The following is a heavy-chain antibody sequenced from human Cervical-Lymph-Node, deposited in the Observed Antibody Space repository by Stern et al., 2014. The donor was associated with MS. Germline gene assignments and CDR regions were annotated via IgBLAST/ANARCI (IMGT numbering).Heavy chain of an antibody. J-gene: IGHJ6*02. D-gene: IGHD3-3*01. V-gene: IGHV2-5*01. CDR1: GFSLSTPGVG. CDR3: AHLFDFRSGSYTYGMDV. CDR2: LYWNDAR. Sequence: QVTLKESGPTLVRPTQTLTLTCSFSGFSLSTPGVGVGWIRQPPGKALECLALLYWNDARIYSPSLNNRLTITKDTSKNHVVLTMTNMDPVDTATYYCAHLFDFRSGSYTYGMDVWGQGTTVTVSS.